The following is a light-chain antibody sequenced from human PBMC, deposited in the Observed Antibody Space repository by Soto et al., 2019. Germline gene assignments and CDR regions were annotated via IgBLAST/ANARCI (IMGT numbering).Light chain of an antibody. V-gene: IGKV3-20*01. Sequence: EIVLTQSPATLSLSPGERASLSCRASQSVSNSYLAWYQQNSGQAPRLLIFGASNRATGIPDRFSGSGSGTDFTLTISRLEPEDFAVYYCQQYGTSPRTFGQGTKLEIK. J-gene: IGKJ2*01. CDR3: QQYGTSPRT. CDR2: GAS. CDR1: QSVSNSY.